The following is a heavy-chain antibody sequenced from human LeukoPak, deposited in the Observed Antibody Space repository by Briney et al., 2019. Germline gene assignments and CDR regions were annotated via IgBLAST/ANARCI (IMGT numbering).Heavy chain of an antibody. Sequence: ASVKVSCKASGHTLSTYGISWVRRAPGQGLEWVGWITTYNGDKKYSQKFEDRVTMTTDTSTSTYYMELRSLRSDDTAIYYCARDCSNGVCFPRDYWGQGTLVTVST. CDR3: ARDCSNGVCFPRDY. D-gene: IGHD2-8*01. CDR1: GHTLSTYG. J-gene: IGHJ4*02. CDR2: ITTYNGDK. V-gene: IGHV1-18*01.